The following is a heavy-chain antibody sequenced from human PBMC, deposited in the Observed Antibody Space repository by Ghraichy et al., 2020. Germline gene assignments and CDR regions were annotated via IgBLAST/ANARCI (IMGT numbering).Heavy chain of an antibody. J-gene: IGHJ4*02. V-gene: IGHV3-7*03. Sequence: GGSLRLSCAASGFTFSSYGMPWVRQAPGEGLEWVADIRQDGGERNYVDSVKGRFTISRDNAKNTLYLQMSSLRDEDTAVYYCARDLGYCRSPVCYRVLDYWGQGSLVTVSS. CDR2: IRQDGGER. CDR1: GFTFSSYG. CDR3: ARDLGYCRSPVCYRVLDY. D-gene: IGHD2-2*02.